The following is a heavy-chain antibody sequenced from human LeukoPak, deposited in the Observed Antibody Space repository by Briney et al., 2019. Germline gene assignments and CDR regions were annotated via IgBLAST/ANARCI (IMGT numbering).Heavy chain of an antibody. D-gene: IGHD2-2*01. CDR3: AKSVVPAAIGSAFDI. V-gene: IGHV3-30*02. CDR1: GFTFSSYG. J-gene: IGHJ3*02. Sequence: GGSLRLSCAASGFTFSSYGMHWVRQAPGKWLEWVAFIRYDGSNKYYADSVKGRFTISRDNSKNTLYLQMNSLRAEDTAVYYCAKSVVPAAIGSAFDIWGQGTMVTVSS. CDR2: IRYDGSNK.